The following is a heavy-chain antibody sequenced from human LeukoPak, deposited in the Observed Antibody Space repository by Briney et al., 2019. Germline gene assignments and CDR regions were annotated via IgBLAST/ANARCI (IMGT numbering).Heavy chain of an antibody. CDR2: IYPGDSDT. CDR1: GYSFTGYW. V-gene: IGHV5-51*01. Sequence: GESLKISCQGFGYSFTGYWIGWVRQMPGKGLEWMGMIYPGDSDTRYSPSFQGQVTISADKSISTAFLQWSSPRASDTAMYFCARLATVTAQSYDYWGQGTLVTVSS. CDR3: ARLATVTAQSYDY. J-gene: IGHJ4*02. D-gene: IGHD4-17*01.